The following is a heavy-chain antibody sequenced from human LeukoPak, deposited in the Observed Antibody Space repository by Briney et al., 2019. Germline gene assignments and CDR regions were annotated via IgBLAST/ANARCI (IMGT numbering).Heavy chain of an antibody. Sequence: PSETLSLTCTVSGGSISSYYWSWIRQPAGKGLEWIGRIYTSGSTNYNPSLKSRVTMSVDTSKNQFSLKLSSVTAADTAVYDCARVSYCSSTSCQDLTWAFDPWGQGTLVTVSS. V-gene: IGHV4-4*07. D-gene: IGHD2-2*01. CDR1: GGSISSYY. CDR2: IYTSGST. CDR3: ARVSYCSSTSCQDLTWAFDP. J-gene: IGHJ5*02.